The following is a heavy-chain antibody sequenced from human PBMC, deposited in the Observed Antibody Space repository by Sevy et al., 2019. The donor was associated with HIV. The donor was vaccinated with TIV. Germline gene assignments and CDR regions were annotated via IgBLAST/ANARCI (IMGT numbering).Heavy chain of an antibody. V-gene: IGHV3-33*06. CDR2: IWFDGSNT. D-gene: IGHD5-18*01. Sequence: GESLKISCAASGFTFSTYGMHWVRQAPGKGLEWVAVIWFDGSNTYYADSVKGRFTISRDIAKNTLHLQMNSLRAEDTAVYYCAKISEEYIQTWYPPDYWGQGTLVTVSS. CDR3: AKISEEYIQTWYPPDY. CDR1: GFTFSTYG. J-gene: IGHJ4*02.